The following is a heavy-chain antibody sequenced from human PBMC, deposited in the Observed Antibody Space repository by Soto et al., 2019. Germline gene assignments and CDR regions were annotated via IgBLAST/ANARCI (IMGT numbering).Heavy chain of an antibody. CDR1: GFTFNIYA. CDR3: AREDDYGYRYINYGLDV. CDR2: ISFDGTKK. V-gene: IGHV3-30-3*01. D-gene: IGHD4-17*01. J-gene: IGHJ6*02. Sequence: PGGSLRLSCAASGFTFNIYALHWVRQAPGKGLEWVAVISFDGTKKYYSDSVKGRFTISRDNLKNTLYLRMNNLRVEDAALYFCAREDDYGYRYINYGLDVWGQGTTVTGSS.